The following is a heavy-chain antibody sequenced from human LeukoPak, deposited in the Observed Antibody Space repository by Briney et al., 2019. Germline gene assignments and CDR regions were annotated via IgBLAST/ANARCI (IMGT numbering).Heavy chain of an antibody. CDR2: IYYSGST. CDR3: GRYLKPSALSVFDI. V-gene: IGHV4-59*13. J-gene: IGHJ3*02. Sequence: SETLSLTCTASGCTISSYSWSWIRQPPGKGLEWVGYIYYSGSTKYNPSLKSRVTISVDTSKNQFSLKLSSVTAADTAVYYCGRYLKPSALSVFDIWGQGTMVNVSS. D-gene: IGHD2-2*01. CDR1: GCTISSYS.